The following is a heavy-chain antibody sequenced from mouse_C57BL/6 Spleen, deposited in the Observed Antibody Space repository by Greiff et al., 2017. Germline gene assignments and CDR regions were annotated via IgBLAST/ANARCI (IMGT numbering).Heavy chain of an antibody. CDR3: ARDRAPDGYYVGGYYAMDY. CDR2: IYPGSGST. V-gene: IGHV1-55*01. CDR1: GYTFTSYW. Sequence: QVQLQQPGAELVKPGASVKMSCKASGYTFTSYWITWVKQRPGQGLEWIGDIYPGSGSTNYNAKFKSKATLTVDTSSSTAYMQLSSLTSEDSAVYYGARDRAPDGYYVGGYYAMDYWGQGTSVTVSS. J-gene: IGHJ4*01. D-gene: IGHD2-3*01.